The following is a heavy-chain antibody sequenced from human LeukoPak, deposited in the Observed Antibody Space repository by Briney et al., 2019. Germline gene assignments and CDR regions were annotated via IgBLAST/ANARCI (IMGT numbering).Heavy chain of an antibody. CDR3: ATVPSSSWSWYFDL. D-gene: IGHD6-13*01. CDR2: IYNSGTT. CDR1: GGSITSYY. J-gene: IGHJ2*01. Sequence: SETLSLTCTVSGGSITSYYRNWIRQPPGKGLEWVGYIYNSGTTNYSPSLKSRVTISVDTSKNQFSLKLSSVTAADTAVYYCATVPSSSWSWYFDLWGRGALVTVSS. V-gene: IGHV4-59*08.